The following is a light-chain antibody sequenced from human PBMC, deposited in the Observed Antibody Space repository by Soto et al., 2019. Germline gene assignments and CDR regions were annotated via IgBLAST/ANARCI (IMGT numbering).Light chain of an antibody. CDR3: LQDYNYPRT. Sequence: IQMTQSPSTLSTSVGDRVTIASRASQSISTWLAWYQQKPGKAPKILSYAASSLQSGVPSRFRGSGSGTDFTLTISSLQPEDFATYYCLQDYNYPRTFGQGTKVDIK. J-gene: IGKJ1*01. CDR2: AAS. V-gene: IGKV1-6*01. CDR1: QSISTW.